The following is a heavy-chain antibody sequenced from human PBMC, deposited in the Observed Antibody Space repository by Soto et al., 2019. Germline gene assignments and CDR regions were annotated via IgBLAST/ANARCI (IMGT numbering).Heavy chain of an antibody. Sequence: QVQLVESGGGVVQPGRSLRLSCAASGFTFSSYGMHWVRQAPGKGLEWVAVISYDGSNKYYADSVKGRFTISRDNSKNTLYQQMNSLRAEDTAVYYCAKDLGDGPFDYWGQGTLVTVSS. CDR1: GFTFSSYG. V-gene: IGHV3-30*18. CDR2: ISYDGSNK. D-gene: IGHD3-10*01. J-gene: IGHJ4*02. CDR3: AKDLGDGPFDY.